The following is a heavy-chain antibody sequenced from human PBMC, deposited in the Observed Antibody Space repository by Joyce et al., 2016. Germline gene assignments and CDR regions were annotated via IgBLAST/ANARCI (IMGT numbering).Heavy chain of an antibody. CDR3: ARAVTTVTTLVYFDY. Sequence: QVQLVQSGAEVKKPGSSVKVSCKASGDTFRDYAISWVRQAPGQGLEWVGGSIPSFGTPDFARKFQDRVTITADESTNTAYLELSSLRSEDTAVYYCARAVTTVTTLVYFDYWGPGTRVTVAS. V-gene: IGHV1-69*01. J-gene: IGHJ4*02. CDR1: GDTFRDYA. CDR2: SIPSFGTP. D-gene: IGHD4-17*01.